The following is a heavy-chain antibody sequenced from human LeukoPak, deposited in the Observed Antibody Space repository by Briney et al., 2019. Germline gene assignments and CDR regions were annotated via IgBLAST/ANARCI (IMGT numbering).Heavy chain of an antibody. CDR3: SRDGGGGSGLNYYYYMDV. CDR2: INPNSGCT. J-gene: IGHJ6*03. V-gene: IGHV1-2*02. Sequence: ASVKVSCKASGYTFTGYYMHWVRQAPGQGLEWMGWINPNSGCTNYAQKFQGRVTMTRDTSISTAYMELSRLRSDDTAVYCCSRDGGGGSGLNYYYYMDVWGKGATVTMSS. CDR1: GYTFTGYY. D-gene: IGHD3-10*01.